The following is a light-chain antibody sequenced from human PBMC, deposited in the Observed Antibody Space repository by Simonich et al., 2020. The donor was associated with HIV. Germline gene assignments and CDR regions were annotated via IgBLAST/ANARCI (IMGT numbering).Light chain of an antibody. CDR3: SSYTSSSTYV. CDR1: SSDIGGYNY. J-gene: IGLJ1*01. Sequence: QSALTQPASVSGSPGQSITISCTGTSSDIGGYNYVSWYQHHPGKAPKLMIYDVSKGPAGVSNRFSGSKSGNTASLTISGLQAEDEADYYCSSYTSSSTYVFGTGTKVTVL. CDR2: DVS. V-gene: IGLV2-14*03.